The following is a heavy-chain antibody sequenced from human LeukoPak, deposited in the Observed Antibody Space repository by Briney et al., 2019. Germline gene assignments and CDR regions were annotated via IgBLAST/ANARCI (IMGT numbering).Heavy chain of an antibody. CDR3: AKGERAYCSSTTCYAVY. CDR2: IRNDGSNK. V-gene: IGHV3-30*02. CDR1: GFTFSSYG. Sequence: GGSLRLSCAASGFTFSSYGMHWVRQAPGKGLEWVSFIRNDGSNKYYAGSVKGRFTISRDNSKNTLDLQMNSLRAEDTAVYYCAKGERAYCSSTTCYAVYWGQGTLVTVSS. D-gene: IGHD2-2*01. J-gene: IGHJ4*02.